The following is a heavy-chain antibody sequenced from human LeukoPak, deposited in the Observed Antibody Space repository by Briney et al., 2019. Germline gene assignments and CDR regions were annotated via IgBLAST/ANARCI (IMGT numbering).Heavy chain of an antibody. CDR1: VGSISSYY. CDR3: ASHYGSGFDS. CDR2: IYYSGST. J-gene: IGHJ4*02. D-gene: IGHD3-10*01. V-gene: IGHV4-59*01. Sequence: PSETLSLTCSVSVGSISSYYWSWIRQPPGKGLEWIGYIYYSGSTNYNPPLKSRVTISIDTSKNQFSLKLSSVTAADTAMYYCASHYGSGFDSWGQGTLVTVSS.